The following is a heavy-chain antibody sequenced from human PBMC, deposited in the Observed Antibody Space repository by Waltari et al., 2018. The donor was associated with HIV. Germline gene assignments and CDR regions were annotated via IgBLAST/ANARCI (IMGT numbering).Heavy chain of an antibody. CDR1: GGPFSGYS. CDR3: ARGPTRPDY. Sequence: QVQLQQWGAGLLKPPETLSLTCAACGGPFSGYSWSWIRQPPGKGLEWIGEINHSGSTNYNPSLKSRVTISVDTSKNQFSLKLSSVTAADTAVYYCARGPTRPDYWGQGTLVTVSS. J-gene: IGHJ4*02. V-gene: IGHV4-34*01. CDR2: INHSGST. D-gene: IGHD2-15*01.